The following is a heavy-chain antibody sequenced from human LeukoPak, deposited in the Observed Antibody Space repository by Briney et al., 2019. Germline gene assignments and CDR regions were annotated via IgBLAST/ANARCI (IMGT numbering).Heavy chain of an antibody. V-gene: IGHV4-39*07. D-gene: IGHD4-11*01. CDR2: INHNGNT. CDR1: GGSISSSSYY. J-gene: IGHJ6*03. Sequence: SETLSLTCTVSGGSISSSSYYWGWIRQPPGKGLGWIGEINHNGNTNYNPSLKSRVTISVDTSKNQFSLKVSSVAAADSAVYYCARWPRERNRITVTNYYYYMDVWGRGTTVTVSS. CDR3: ARWPRERNRITVTNYYYYMDV.